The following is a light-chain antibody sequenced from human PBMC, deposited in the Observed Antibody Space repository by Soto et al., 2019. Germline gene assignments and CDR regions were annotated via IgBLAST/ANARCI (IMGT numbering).Light chain of an antibody. CDR2: KAT. Sequence: DIPMTQSPSTLSASVGDRVTITCRASQSINDWLARFQQRLGKAPKLLIYKATSLESGVPSRFSGSGSGTEFALTIRSLQPDDFATYYCQQYNTYPWTFGQGTKVEIK. J-gene: IGKJ1*01. V-gene: IGKV1-5*03. CDR1: QSINDW. CDR3: QQYNTYPWT.